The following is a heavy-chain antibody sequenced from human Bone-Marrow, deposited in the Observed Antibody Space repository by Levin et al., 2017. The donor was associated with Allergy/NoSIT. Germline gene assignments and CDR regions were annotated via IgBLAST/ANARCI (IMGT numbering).Heavy chain of an antibody. J-gene: IGHJ4*02. CDR1: GFPFRNYA. D-gene: IGHD5-24*01. CDR2: TSPDGSNR. Sequence: GGSLRLSCVASGFPFRNYAIHWVRQAPGKGLEWVALTSPDGSNRYYADSVKGRFTISRDNSKNPLLMQMDSLGAEDTAVYFCAKDYQGYTNFWGQGTLVTVSP. V-gene: IGHV3-30*18. CDR3: AKDYQGYTNF.